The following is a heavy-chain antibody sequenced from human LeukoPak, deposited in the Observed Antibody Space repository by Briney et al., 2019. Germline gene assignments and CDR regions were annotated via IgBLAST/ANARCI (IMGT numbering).Heavy chain of an antibody. V-gene: IGHV3-74*01. Sequence: GGSLRLSCAASGFIFSSYWMHWVRQAPGKGLVWVSRINSDGSSTSYADSVKGRFTISRDNAKNTLYLQMNSLRAEDTAVYYCARGSKTRIQLWLRSGYYFDYWGQGTLVTVSS. D-gene: IGHD5-18*01. CDR1: GFIFSSYW. CDR3: ARGSKTRIQLWLRSGYYFDY. CDR2: INSDGSST. J-gene: IGHJ4*02.